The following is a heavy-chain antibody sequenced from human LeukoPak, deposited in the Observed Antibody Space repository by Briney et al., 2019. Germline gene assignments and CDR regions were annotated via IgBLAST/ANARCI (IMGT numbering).Heavy chain of an antibody. Sequence: PSETLSLTCTVSGGSISSYYWSWIRQPPGKGLEWIGYIYYSGSTNYNPSLKSRVTISVDTSKNQFSLKLSSVTAVDTAVYYCAREQGYWDAFDIWGQGTMVTVSS. CDR3: AREQGYWDAFDI. D-gene: IGHD2-8*02. J-gene: IGHJ3*02. CDR1: GGSISSYY. CDR2: IYYSGST. V-gene: IGHV4-59*01.